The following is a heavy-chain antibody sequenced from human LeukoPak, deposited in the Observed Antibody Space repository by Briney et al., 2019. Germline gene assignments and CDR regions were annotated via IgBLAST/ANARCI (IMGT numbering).Heavy chain of an antibody. D-gene: IGHD6-19*01. Sequence: TSETLSLTCTVSGGSISSYYWSWIRQPPGKGQEWIGYIYYSGGTNYNPSLKSRVTISVDTSKNQFSLKLSSVTAADTAVYYCARVPIAVAGPRNYWYFDLWGRGTLVTVSS. J-gene: IGHJ2*01. CDR3: ARVPIAVAGPRNYWYFDL. CDR1: GGSISSYY. V-gene: IGHV4-59*08. CDR2: IYYSGGT.